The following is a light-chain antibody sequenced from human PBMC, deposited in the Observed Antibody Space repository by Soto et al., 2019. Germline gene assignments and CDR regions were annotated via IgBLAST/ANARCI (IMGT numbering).Light chain of an antibody. V-gene: IGLV2-23*01. Sequence: QSALTQPASVSGSPGQSITISCTGTSSDVGGYNLVSWYQNHPGKAPKLMIYEDSRRPSGVSNRFSGSKSGNTASLTISGLQAEDEADYYCCSYASTNTWLFGGGNQLTVL. J-gene: IGLJ3*02. CDR1: SSDVGGYNL. CDR3: CSYASTNTWL. CDR2: EDS.